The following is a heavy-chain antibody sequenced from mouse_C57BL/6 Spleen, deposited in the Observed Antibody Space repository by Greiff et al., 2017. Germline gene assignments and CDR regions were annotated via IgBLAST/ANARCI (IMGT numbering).Heavy chain of an antibody. D-gene: IGHD1-1*01. Sequence: LVESGAELARPGASVKLSCKASGYTFTSYGISWVKQRTGQGLEWIGEIYPRSGNTYYNEKFKGKATLTADKSSSTAYMELRSLTSEDSAVYFCARDYYYGSRYFDVWGTGTTVTVSS. CDR2: IYPRSGNT. CDR1: GYTFTSYG. V-gene: IGHV1-81*01. J-gene: IGHJ1*03. CDR3: ARDYYYGSRYFDV.